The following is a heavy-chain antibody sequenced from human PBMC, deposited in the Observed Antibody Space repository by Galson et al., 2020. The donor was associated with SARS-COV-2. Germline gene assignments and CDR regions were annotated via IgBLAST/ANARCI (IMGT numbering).Heavy chain of an antibody. CDR3: ARERGGGDYGSYWYFDL. CDR1: GFSFSSDS. V-gene: IGHV3-21*01. CDR2: ISSSSSYI. Sequence: TGGSLRLSCAASGFSFSSDSMNWVRQASGKGLEWVSSISSSSSYIYYADSVKGRFTISRDNAKNSLYLQMNSLRAEDTAVYYCARERGGGDYGSYWYFDLWGRGTLVTVSS. J-gene: IGHJ2*01. D-gene: IGHD4-17*01.